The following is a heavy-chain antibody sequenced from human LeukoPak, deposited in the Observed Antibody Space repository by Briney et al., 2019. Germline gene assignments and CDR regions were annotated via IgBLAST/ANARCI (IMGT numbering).Heavy chain of an antibody. J-gene: IGHJ6*02. CDR3: ARRGVTTSYYYYGMDV. Sequence: PGASLRLSCAASGFTFSDYYMSWIRQAPGKGLEWVSYISRRSDYIKYADSVKGRFTISRDNAKNSLYLQMSGLRAEDTAVYYCARRGVTTSYYYYGMDVWGQGTTVTVS. CDR1: GFTFSDYY. CDR2: ISRRSDYI. D-gene: IGHD4-17*01. V-gene: IGHV3-11*03.